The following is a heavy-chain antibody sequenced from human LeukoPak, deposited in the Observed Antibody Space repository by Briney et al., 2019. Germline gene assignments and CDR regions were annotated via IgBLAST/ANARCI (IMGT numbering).Heavy chain of an antibody. Sequence: SETLSLTCTVSGGSISSYYWSWIRQPAGKGLEWTGRIYTSGSTNYNPSLKSRVTMSVDTSKNQFSLKLSSVTAADTAVYYCARDSYSSSWYRLDYWGQGTLVTVSS. V-gene: IGHV4-4*07. CDR2: IYTSGST. CDR1: GGSISSYY. CDR3: ARDSYSSSWYRLDY. D-gene: IGHD6-13*01. J-gene: IGHJ4*02.